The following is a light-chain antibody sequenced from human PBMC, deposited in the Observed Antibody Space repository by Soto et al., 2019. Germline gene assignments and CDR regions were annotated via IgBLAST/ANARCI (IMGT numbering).Light chain of an antibody. CDR2: AAS. CDR1: QGITIY. Sequence: DIQMTQSPSSLSASVGDRVTITCWASQGITIYLAWYQQKPGKVPKLLIYAASTLQSGVPSRFSGSGSGTDFTLTISSLQPEDVATYYCQRYNTAPLTFGGGTKVDLK. CDR3: QRYNTAPLT. J-gene: IGKJ4*01. V-gene: IGKV1-27*01.